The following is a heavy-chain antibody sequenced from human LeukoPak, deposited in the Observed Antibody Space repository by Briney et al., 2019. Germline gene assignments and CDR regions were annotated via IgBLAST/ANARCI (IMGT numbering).Heavy chain of an antibody. Sequence: PGGSLRLSCAASGFSFSSYEMNWVRQAPGKGLEWVSNISPSGSTNYYADSVKGRFTVSRDNAKNSLYLQMNSLRAGDTGVYYCTKLAVASADSWGQGTLVTVSS. D-gene: IGHD6-19*01. CDR2: ISPSGSTN. CDR3: TKLAVASADS. CDR1: GFSFSSYE. V-gene: IGHV3-48*03. J-gene: IGHJ4*02.